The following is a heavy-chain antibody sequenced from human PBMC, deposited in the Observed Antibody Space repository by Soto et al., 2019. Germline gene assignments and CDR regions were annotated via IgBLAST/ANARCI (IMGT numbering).Heavy chain of an antibody. V-gene: IGHV5-51*01. J-gene: IGHJ4*01. D-gene: IGHD6-19*01. CDR2: IYPGDSET. Sequence: PGESLKISCKGSGYRFTTYWIGWVRQMPGKGLEWMGIIYPGDSETTYSPSLQGQVTISADKYTSTAYLQWSSLKASDSGMYYCARLHQIAVAGNPYFEYWGHGTLVTVSS. CDR3: ARLHQIAVAGNPYFEY. CDR1: GYRFTTYW.